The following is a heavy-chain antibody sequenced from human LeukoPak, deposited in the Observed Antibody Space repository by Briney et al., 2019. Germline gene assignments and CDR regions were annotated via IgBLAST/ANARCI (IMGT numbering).Heavy chain of an antibody. J-gene: IGHJ4*02. CDR2: IIPIFGIA. D-gene: IGHD3-16*02. V-gene: IGHV1-69*04. CDR1: GGTFSSYT. CDR3: ARDSHESMITFGGVIAT. Sequence: EASVKVSCKASGGTFSSYTISWVRQAPGQGLEWMGRIIPIFGIANYAQKFQGRVTITADKSTSTAYMELSSLRSEDTAVYYCARDSHESMITFGGVIATWGQGTLVTVSS.